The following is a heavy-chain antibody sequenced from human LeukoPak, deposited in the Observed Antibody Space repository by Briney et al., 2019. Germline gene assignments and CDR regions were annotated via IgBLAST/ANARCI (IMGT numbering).Heavy chain of an antibody. CDR2: ISYDGSNK. CDR3: AKDLEAYCGGVCYTFDY. Sequence: PGGSLRLSCAASGFTFSSYGMHWVRQAPGKGLEWVAVISYDGSNKYYADSVKGRFTISRDNSKNTLYLQMNSLRAEDTAVYYCAKDLEAYCGGVCYTFDYWGQGTLVTVSS. CDR1: GFTFSSYG. V-gene: IGHV3-30*18. J-gene: IGHJ4*02. D-gene: IGHD2-21*02.